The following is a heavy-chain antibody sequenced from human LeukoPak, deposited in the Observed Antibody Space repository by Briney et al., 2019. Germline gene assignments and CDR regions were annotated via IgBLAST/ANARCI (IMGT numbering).Heavy chain of an antibody. CDR2: ISSSSTI. CDR3: AKDQLYDRGLN. V-gene: IGHV3-48*01. D-gene: IGHD3-22*01. J-gene: IGHJ4*02. CDR1: GFIFTNYR. Sequence: PGGSLRLSCAASGFIFTNYRMNWVRLAPGKGLQWVSYISSSSTIYYADSVKGRFTISRDNSKNTLYLQMNSMRAEDTAVYYCAKDQLYDRGLNWGQGTLVTVSS.